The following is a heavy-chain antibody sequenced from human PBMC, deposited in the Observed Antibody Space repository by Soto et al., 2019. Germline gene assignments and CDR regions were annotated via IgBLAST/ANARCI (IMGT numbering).Heavy chain of an antibody. CDR1: GFTFSSYG. V-gene: IGHV3-30*18. Sequence: QVQLVESGGGVVQPGRSLRLSCVASGFTFSSYGMHWVRQAPGKGLEWVAVISYDGSNKYYADSVKGRFTISRDNSKNTLYLQMNSLRAEDTAVYYCAKEGHGNYYYYGMDVWGQGTTVTVSS. J-gene: IGHJ6*02. CDR2: ISYDGSNK. CDR3: AKEGHGNYYYYGMDV.